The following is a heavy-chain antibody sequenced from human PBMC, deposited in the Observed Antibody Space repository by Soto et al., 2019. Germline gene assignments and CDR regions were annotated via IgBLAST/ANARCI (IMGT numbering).Heavy chain of an antibody. D-gene: IGHD2-2*01. CDR1: GGTFSSYA. J-gene: IGHJ6*02. CDR2: IIPIFGTA. CDR3: ARATSGIVVVPAALYDFWSGSLGMDV. Sequence: SVKVSCKASGGTFSSYAISWVRQAPGQGLEWMGGIIPIFGTANYAQKFQGRVTITADESTSTAYMELSSLRSEDTAVYYCARATSGIVVVPAALYDFWSGSLGMDVWGQGTTVTVSS. V-gene: IGHV1-69*13.